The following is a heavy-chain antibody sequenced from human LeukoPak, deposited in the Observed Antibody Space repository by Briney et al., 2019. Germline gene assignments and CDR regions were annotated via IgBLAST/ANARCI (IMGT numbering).Heavy chain of an antibody. D-gene: IGHD2-2*02. CDR1: GFTPSSYA. V-gene: IGHV3-33*08. Sequence: PGGSLRLSCAASGFTPSSYAMHWVRQAPGKGLEWVAVIWYDGSNKYYADSVKGRFTISRDNSKNTLYLQMNSLRAEDTAVYYCARVGRGVLYTLDYWGQGTLVTVSS. J-gene: IGHJ4*02. CDR3: ARVGRGVLYTLDY. CDR2: IWYDGSNK.